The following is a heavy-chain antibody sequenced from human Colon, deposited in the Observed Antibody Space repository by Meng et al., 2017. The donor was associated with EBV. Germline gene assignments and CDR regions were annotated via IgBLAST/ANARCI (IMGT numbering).Heavy chain of an antibody. CDR3: ARNYYFDY. Sequence: QVGLPVAGPGLVKPLQTLSLTCTVSGGSINSGDYYWSWIRQPPGKGLEWIGYIYYTGSTYYNPSIKSRVTISMDTSKNQFSLRLSSVTAADTAVYYCARNYYFDYWGQGTLVTVSS. CDR2: IYYTGST. J-gene: IGHJ4*02. V-gene: IGHV4-30-4*01. CDR1: GGSINSGDYY.